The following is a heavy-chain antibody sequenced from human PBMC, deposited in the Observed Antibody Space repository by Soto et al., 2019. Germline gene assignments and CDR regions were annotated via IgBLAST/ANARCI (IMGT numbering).Heavy chain of an antibody. CDR3: ARDRGGTITGTTEGFDY. J-gene: IGHJ4*02. V-gene: IGHV1-2*04. D-gene: IGHD1-7*01. CDR1: GYTFTGYY. CDR2: INPNSGGT. Sequence: ASVKVSCKASGYTFTGYYMHWVRQAPGQGLEWMGWINPNSGGTNYAQKFQGWVTMTRDTSISTAYMELSRLRSDDTAVYYCARDRGGTITGTTEGFDYWGQGTLVTVSS.